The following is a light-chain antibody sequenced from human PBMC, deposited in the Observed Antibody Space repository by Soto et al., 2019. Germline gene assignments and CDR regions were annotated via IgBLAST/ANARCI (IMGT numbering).Light chain of an antibody. Sequence: DIQMTQSPSTLSASVGDRVTITCRASQSVDTCLDWYQQKPGKAPHLLIYTASSLETGVPSRFSGSGSVTEFTLTISSLQPDDFATYYCQQFYRYPWTFGQGTKVEIK. CDR3: QQFYRYPWT. CDR1: QSVDTC. CDR2: TAS. V-gene: IGKV1-5*03. J-gene: IGKJ1*01.